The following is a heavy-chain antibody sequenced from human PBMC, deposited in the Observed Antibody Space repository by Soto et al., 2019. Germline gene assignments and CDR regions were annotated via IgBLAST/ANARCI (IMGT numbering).Heavy chain of an antibody. J-gene: IGHJ5*02. D-gene: IGHD3-10*01. V-gene: IGHV3-48*01. Sequence: EVQLVESGGGLVQPGGSLRLSCAASGFTFSSYSMNWVRQAPGKGLEWVSYISSSSSTIYYADSVKGRFTISRDNAKNPLYLQVNSLRAEDTAVYYCAREGGDLNWFDPWGQGTLVTVS. CDR1: GFTFSSYS. CDR2: ISSSSSTI. CDR3: AREGGDLNWFDP.